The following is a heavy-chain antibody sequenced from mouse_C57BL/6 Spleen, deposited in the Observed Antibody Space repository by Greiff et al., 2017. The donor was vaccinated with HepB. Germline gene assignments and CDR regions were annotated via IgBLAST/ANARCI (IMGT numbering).Heavy chain of an antibody. V-gene: IGHV1-81*01. D-gene: IGHD1-1*01. CDR1: GYTFTSYG. CDR2: IYPRSGNT. CDR3: ARSTTTVVAKDYFDY. Sequence: QVQLKESGAELARPGASVKLSCKASGYTFTSYGISWVKQRTGQGLEWIGEIYPRSGNTYYNEKFKGKATLTADKSSSTAYMELRSLTSEDSAVYFCARSTTTVVAKDYFDYWGQGTTLTVSS. J-gene: IGHJ2*01.